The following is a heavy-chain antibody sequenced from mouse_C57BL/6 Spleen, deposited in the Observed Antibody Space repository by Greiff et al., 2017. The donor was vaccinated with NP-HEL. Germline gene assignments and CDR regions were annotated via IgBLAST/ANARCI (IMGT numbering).Heavy chain of an antibody. Sequence: VQLQQSGPELVKPGASVKISCKASGYAFSSSWMNWVKQRPGKGLEWIGRIYPGDGDTNYNGKFKGKATLTADKSSSTAYMQLSSLTSEDSAVYFCARFVYYGNYWYFDVWGTGTTVTVSS. V-gene: IGHV1-82*01. CDR1: GYAFSSSW. CDR3: ARFVYYGNYWYFDV. CDR2: IYPGDGDT. D-gene: IGHD2-1*01. J-gene: IGHJ1*03.